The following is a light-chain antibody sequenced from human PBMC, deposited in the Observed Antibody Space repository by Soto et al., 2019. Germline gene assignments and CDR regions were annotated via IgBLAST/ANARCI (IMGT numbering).Light chain of an antibody. J-gene: IGLJ3*02. CDR3: KSYTGINNWV. CDR1: SSDVGGYNY. V-gene: IGLV2-8*01. CDR2: EVN. Sequence: QSALTQPPSASGSPGQSVTISCTGTSSDVGGYNYVSWYQQHPGKAPKGMIYEVNKRPSGVPDRFSGSKSGNTASLTVSGLQAEDEADYFCKSYTGINNWVFGGGTKVTVL.